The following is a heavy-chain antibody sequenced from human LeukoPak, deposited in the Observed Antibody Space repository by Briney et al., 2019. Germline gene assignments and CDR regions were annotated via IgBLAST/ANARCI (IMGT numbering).Heavy chain of an antibody. V-gene: IGHV3-30*02. CDR3: AKYPPYSSGWYDFGY. CDR2: VRADGGIK. Sequence: PGGSLRLSCAASGFTFSNYGIHWVRQAPGKGLEWVAFVRADGGIKYYADSVKGRFTISRDNSKNTLYLQMNSLRAEDTAVYYCAKYPPYSSGWYDFGYSGQGTLVTVSS. J-gene: IGHJ4*02. CDR1: GFTFSNYG. D-gene: IGHD6-19*01.